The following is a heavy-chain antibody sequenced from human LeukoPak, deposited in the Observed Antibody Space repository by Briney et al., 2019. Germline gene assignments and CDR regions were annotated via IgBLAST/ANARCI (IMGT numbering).Heavy chain of an antibody. CDR2: IYTSGST. D-gene: IGHD6-6*01. V-gene: IGHV4-61*02. Sequence: SETLSLTCTVSGGSISSSSYYWSWIRQPAGKGLEWIGRIYTSGSTNYNPSLKSRVTISVDTSKNQFSLKLSSVTAADTAVYYCAREGFFKVAARPRYYYYYYMDVWGKGTTVTVSS. J-gene: IGHJ6*03. CDR1: GGSISSSSYY. CDR3: AREGFFKVAARPRYYYYYYMDV.